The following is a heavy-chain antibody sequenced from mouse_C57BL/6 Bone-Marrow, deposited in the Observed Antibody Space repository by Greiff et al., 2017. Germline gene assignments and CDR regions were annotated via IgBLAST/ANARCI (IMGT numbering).Heavy chain of an antibody. CDR3: AREEYWFAY. Sequence: VQLKQSGPGLVKPSQSLSLTCSVTGYSITSGYYWNWIRQFPGNKLEWMGYISYDGSNNYNPSLKNRISITRDTSKNQFFLKLNSVTTEDTATYYCAREEYWFAYWGQGTLVTVSA. J-gene: IGHJ3*01. CDR2: ISYDGSN. D-gene: IGHD5-1*01. CDR1: GYSITSGYY. V-gene: IGHV3-6*01.